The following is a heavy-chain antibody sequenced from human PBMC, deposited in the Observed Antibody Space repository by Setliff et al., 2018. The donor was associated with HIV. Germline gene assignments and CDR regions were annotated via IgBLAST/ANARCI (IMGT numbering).Heavy chain of an antibody. D-gene: IGHD2-21*02. CDR1: GGSISSTNYY. Sequence: TLSLTCTVSGGSISSTNYYWSWIRQPPGKGLEWIGYIYYSGSAAYYNPSLQSRSTISLDTSKNQFSLRLTSVTAADTAIYCWAREVDMVTTSDAFDIWGQGTMVTVSS. V-gene: IGHV4-30-4*08. J-gene: IGHJ3*02. CDR3: AREVDMVTTSDAFDI. CDR2: IYYSGSAA.